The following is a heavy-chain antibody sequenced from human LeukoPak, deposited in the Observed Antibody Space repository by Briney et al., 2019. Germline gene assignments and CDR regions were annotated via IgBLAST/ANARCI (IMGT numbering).Heavy chain of an antibody. CDR2: ISYDGSNK. CDR3: ASSSSWDAFDI. J-gene: IGHJ3*02. V-gene: IGHV3-30*04. Sequence: GRSLRLSCAASGFTFSSYAMHWVRQAPGKGLEWVAVISYDGSNKHYADSVKGRFTISRDNSKNTLYLQMNSLRAEDTAVYYCASSSSWDAFDIWGQGTMVTVSS. CDR1: GFTFSSYA. D-gene: IGHD6-13*01.